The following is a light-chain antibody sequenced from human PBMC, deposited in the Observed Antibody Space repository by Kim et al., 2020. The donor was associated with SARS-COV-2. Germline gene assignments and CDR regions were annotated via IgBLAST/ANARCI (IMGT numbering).Light chain of an antibody. Sequence: LGQTGRVTCQGDMRRSNYASWYQQKPGQAPVLVIYGKNNRPSGSPDRFSGSSSGNTASLTITGAQAEDEADYYCNSRDSSGNHWVFGGGTQLTVL. CDR2: GKN. CDR3: NSRDSSGNHWV. J-gene: IGLJ3*02. V-gene: IGLV3-19*01. CDR1: MRRSNY.